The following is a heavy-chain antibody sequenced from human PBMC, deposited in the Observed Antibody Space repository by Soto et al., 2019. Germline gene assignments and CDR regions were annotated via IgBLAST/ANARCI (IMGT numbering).Heavy chain of an antibody. CDR2: INAGNGNT. CDR3: ARDRLRYFDWLLYGDAFDI. Sequence: QVQLVQSGAEVKKPGASVKVSCKASGYTFTSYAMHWVRQAPGQRLEWMGWINAGNGNTKYSQKFQGRDTITRDSSASTAYMELSRLRSEDTAVYYCARDRLRYFDWLLYGDAFDIWGQGTMVTVSS. CDR1: GYTFTSYA. D-gene: IGHD3-9*01. J-gene: IGHJ3*02. V-gene: IGHV1-3*01.